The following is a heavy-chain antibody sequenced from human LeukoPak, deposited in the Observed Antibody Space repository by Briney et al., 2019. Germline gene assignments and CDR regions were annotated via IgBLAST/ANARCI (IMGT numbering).Heavy chain of an antibody. D-gene: IGHD6-19*01. CDR3: ARRYQWRAFDI. CDR1: GFTFSGYG. CDR2: ISYDGSNK. V-gene: IGHV3-30*03. J-gene: IGHJ3*02. Sequence: PGRSLRLSCAASGFTFSGYGMHWVRQAPGKGLEWVAVISYDGSNKYYADSVKGRFTISRDNSKNTLYLQMNSLRAEDTAVYYCARRYQWRAFDIWGQGTMVTVSS.